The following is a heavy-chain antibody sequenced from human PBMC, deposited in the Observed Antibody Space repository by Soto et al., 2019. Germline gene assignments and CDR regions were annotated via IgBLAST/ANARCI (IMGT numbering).Heavy chain of an antibody. Sequence: QITLKESGPTLVKPTQTLTLTCTFSGFSLSTSGVGVGWISQPQEKALQSLALISWDDEKRYSPSPKSRLTITKDTSKNQVVLTMTNTDPVDTGTYYCAHSEGWSRMARLDPWGQGTFVTVSS. CDR1: GFSLSTSGVG. D-gene: IGHD6-19*01. CDR3: AHSEGWSRMARLDP. V-gene: IGHV2-5*02. CDR2: ISWDDEK. J-gene: IGHJ5*02.